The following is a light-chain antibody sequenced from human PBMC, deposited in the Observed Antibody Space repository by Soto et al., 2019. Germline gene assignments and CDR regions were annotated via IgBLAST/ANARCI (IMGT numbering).Light chain of an antibody. V-gene: IGKV3-20*01. CDR1: QSVSSSY. CDR2: GAS. J-gene: IGKJ1*01. CDR3: QQYGSSPWT. Sequence: EIVLTQSPATMSLSPGETATLSCRARQSVSSSYLAWHQQKPGQAPSLLIYGASSRATGIPDRFSGSGSGTDFNLTISRLEPEDFAVYYCQQYGSSPWTFGQGTKVEIK.